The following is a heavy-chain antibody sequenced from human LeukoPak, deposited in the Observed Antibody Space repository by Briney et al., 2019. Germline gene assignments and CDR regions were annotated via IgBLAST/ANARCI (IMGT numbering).Heavy chain of an antibody. Sequence: GGSLRLSCAASRFTFSSYSMIWVRQAPGKGLEWVSSISSSSSSIYYADSVKGRFTISRDNAKNSLYLQMNSLRAEDTAVYYCARASKYYYDSSGYPLDYWGQGTLATVSS. CDR3: ARASKYYYDSSGYPLDY. CDR2: ISSSSSSI. J-gene: IGHJ4*02. D-gene: IGHD3-22*01. V-gene: IGHV3-21*01. CDR1: RFTFSSYS.